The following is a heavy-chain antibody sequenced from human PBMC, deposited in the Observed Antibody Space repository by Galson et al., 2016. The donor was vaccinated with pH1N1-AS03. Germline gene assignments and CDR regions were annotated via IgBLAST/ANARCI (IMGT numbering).Heavy chain of an antibody. J-gene: IGHJ6*02. CDR3: ARDTRGPCTSATCPTTYYFGMDV. V-gene: IGHV1-2*04. Sequence: SCKASGYIFTGFYVHWVRQAPGQGLEWMGWINTDSGVTNYAQKFEAWVTMTRDTSVSTAYMELYGLKSDDTAVYYCARDTRGPCTSATCPTTYYFGMDVWGQGTTVIVSS. CDR2: INTDSGVT. CDR1: GYIFTGFY. D-gene: IGHD2-2*01.